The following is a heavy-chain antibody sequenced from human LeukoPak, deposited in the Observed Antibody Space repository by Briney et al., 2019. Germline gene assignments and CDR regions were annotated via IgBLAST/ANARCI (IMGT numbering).Heavy chain of an antibody. CDR3: AILLGSGWLSHYYMDV. Sequence: ASVKVSCKASGYTFTGYYMHWVRQAPGQGLEWMGWINPNSGGTNYAQKFQGRVTMTRDTSISTAYMELSRLRSDDTAVHYCAILLGSGWLSHYYMDVWGKGTTVTVSS. V-gene: IGHV1-2*02. CDR1: GYTFTGYY. CDR2: INPNSGGT. J-gene: IGHJ6*03. D-gene: IGHD6-19*01.